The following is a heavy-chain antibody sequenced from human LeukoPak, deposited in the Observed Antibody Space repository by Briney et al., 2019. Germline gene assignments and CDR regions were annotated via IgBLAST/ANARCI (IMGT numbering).Heavy chain of an antibody. CDR2: INPSSGGT. CDR1: GYTFTGYY. D-gene: IGHD3/OR15-3a*01. Sequence: ASVKVSCKASGYTFTGYYIHWVRQAPGQGLEGMGWINPSSGGTNYAQKFQGRVTMTRDTSISTAYMELSRLRSDDTAVYYCAPINLQDWSWNYWGQGTLVTVSS. V-gene: IGHV1-2*02. CDR3: APINLQDWSWNY. J-gene: IGHJ4*02.